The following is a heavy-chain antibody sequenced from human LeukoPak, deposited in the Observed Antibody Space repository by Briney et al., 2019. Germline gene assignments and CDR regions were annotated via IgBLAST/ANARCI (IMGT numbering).Heavy chain of an antibody. Sequence: ASVKVSCKASGYTFTGYYMHWVRQAPGQGLEWMGWINPNSGGTNYAQKFQGRVTMTRDTSISTAYMELSGLRSDDTAVYYCARGRRYSSSWYFDYWGQGTLVTVSS. V-gene: IGHV1-2*02. CDR1: GYTFTGYY. D-gene: IGHD6-13*01. CDR3: ARGRRYSSSWYFDY. CDR2: INPNSGGT. J-gene: IGHJ4*02.